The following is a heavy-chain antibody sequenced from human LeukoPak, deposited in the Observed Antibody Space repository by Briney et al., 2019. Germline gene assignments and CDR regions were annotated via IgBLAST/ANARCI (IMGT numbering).Heavy chain of an antibody. V-gene: IGHV4-4*07. CDR1: GGSISSYY. J-gene: IGHJ1*01. D-gene: IGHD6-13*01. CDR2: IYTSGST. CDR3: ARGSIAAAGPPFQH. Sequence: SETLSLTCTVSGGSISSYYWSWIRQPAGKGLEWIGRIYTSGSTNYNPSPKSRVTISVDTSKNQFSLKLSSVTAADTAVYYCARGSIAAAGPPFQHWGQGTLVTVSS.